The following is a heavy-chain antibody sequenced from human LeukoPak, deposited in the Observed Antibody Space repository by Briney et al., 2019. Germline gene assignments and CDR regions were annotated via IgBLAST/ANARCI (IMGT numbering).Heavy chain of an antibody. V-gene: IGHV3-48*03. CDR1: GFTFSAYE. CDR3: ARVGRGSGSPFDC. Sequence: GGSLRLSCAASGFTFSAYEINWVRQAPGKGLEWVSYISSGGNTIYYADSVKGRFTISRDNAKNSLYLQMNSRRAEDTAVYYWARVGRGSGSPFDCWGQGTLVTVSS. J-gene: IGHJ4*02. CDR2: ISSGGNTI. D-gene: IGHD3-10*01.